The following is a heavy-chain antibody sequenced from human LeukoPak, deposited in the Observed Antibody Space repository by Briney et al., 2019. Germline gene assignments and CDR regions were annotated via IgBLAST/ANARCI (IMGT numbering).Heavy chain of an antibody. J-gene: IGHJ3*02. Sequence: SETLSLTCTVSGYSISSGYDWGWIRQPPGKGLEWIGSIYYRRTTYYNPSLKSRVTISIDTSKNHFSLRLSSTTAADTAVYYCARLDLDYYDSSPDAFDIWGQGTMVTVSS. CDR1: GYSISSGYD. CDR2: IYYRRTT. V-gene: IGHV4-38-2*02. D-gene: IGHD3-22*01. CDR3: ARLDLDYYDSSPDAFDI.